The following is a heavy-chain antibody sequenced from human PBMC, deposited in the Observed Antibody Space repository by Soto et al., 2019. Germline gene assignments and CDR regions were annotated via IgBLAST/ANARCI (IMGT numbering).Heavy chain of an antibody. V-gene: IGHV4-31*03. Sequence: PSETLSLTCTVSGGSISSGGYYWSWIRQHPGKGLELIWNIYYIGSTGYNPSLMSRVTISVDTSKNQFSLTLRSVTSADTAVYYCARNESDKGWFDLWGQGILVTVSS. J-gene: IGHJ5*02. D-gene: IGHD2-21*02. CDR2: IYYIGST. CDR3: ARNESDKGWFDL. CDR1: GGSISSGGYY.